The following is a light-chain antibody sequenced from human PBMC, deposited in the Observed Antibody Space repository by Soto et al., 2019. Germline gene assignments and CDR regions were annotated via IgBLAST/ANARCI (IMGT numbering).Light chain of an antibody. CDR1: QSVGTF. V-gene: IGKV3-11*01. Sequence: EIVLTQSPSTLSLTPRERATLSCRSSQSVGTFFAWYQQKPGQAPRLLIYDASNRATGIPPRFSGSGSGTDFTLSITRLEPEDFAVYSCQLYGSSPHPFALGTKVDIK. J-gene: IGKJ1*01. CDR2: DAS. CDR3: QLYGSSPHP.